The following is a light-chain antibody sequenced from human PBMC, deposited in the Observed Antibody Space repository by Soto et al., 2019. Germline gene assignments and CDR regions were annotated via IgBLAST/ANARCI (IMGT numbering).Light chain of an antibody. V-gene: IGKV1-27*01. CDR3: QKYSSVIT. CDR1: QGISNY. Sequence: DIQMTQSPSSLSASVGDRVTITCRASQGISNYLAWYQQRPGEVPKLLIYAASTLQSGVPSRFSRSGSGTDFTLTISSLQPEDVATYYCQKYSSVITFGQGTRLEIK. J-gene: IGKJ5*01. CDR2: AAS.